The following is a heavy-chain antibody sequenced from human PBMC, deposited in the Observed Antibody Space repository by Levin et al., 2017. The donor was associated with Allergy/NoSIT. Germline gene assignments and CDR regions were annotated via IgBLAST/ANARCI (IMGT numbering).Heavy chain of an antibody. CDR2: IYYSGNT. CDR3: ASLAMVRGVISRFDL. J-gene: IGHJ2*01. D-gene: IGHD3-10*01. V-gene: IGHV4-39*01. CDR1: GGSISSSGYY. Sequence: SETLSLTCTVSGGSISSSGYYWGWIRQPPGKGLEWIGSIYYSGNTYYNPSLKSRVTISADTSKNQFSLKLSSVTAADTAVYYCASLAMVRGVISRFDLWGRGTLVTVSS.